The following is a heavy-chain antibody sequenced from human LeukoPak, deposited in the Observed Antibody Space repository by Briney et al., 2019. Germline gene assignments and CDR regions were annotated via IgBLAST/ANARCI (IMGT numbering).Heavy chain of an antibody. CDR2: IYYCGST. D-gene: IGHD3-3*01. CDR1: GGSISSYY. V-gene: IGHV4-59*08. CDR3: ASPLYDLWSCTIDWGAFDI. J-gene: IGHJ3*02. Sequence: SETLSLTCTVSGGSISSYYWSWLRQPPGTGLEWIGYIYYCGSTIYNPSLKSRVPISVDTSKKQFFLKLSPVAAADTAVYYCASPLYDLWSCTIDWGAFDIWRQGRMVTVSS.